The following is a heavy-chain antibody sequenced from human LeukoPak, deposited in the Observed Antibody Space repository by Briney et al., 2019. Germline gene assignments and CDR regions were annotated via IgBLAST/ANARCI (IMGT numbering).Heavy chain of an antibody. CDR1: GYTFTSYG. V-gene: IGHV1-18*01. CDR3: AREENCSGGSCYFDY. CDR2: ISAYNGNT. J-gene: IGHJ4*02. Sequence: ASVKVSCKASGYTFTSYGISWVRQAPGQGLEWMGWISAYNGNTNYAQKLQGRVTMTTDTSTSTAYMELRSLRSDDTAVYYCAREENCSGGSCYFDYWGQGTLVTVSS. D-gene: IGHD2-15*01.